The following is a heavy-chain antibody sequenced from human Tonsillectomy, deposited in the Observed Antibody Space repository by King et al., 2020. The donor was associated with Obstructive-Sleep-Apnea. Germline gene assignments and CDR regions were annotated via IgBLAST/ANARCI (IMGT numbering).Heavy chain of an antibody. CDR2: ISVPNGST. CDR1: GYTFTSND. V-gene: IGHV1-18*04. Sequence: QLVQSGSEVKKPGASVKVSCKASGYTFTSNDITWVRQAPGQGLEWMGWISVPNGSTNYAQKFQGRVTMTTETSTRTAYMELRSLRSDDTATYYCARDLGEPISGWFDPWGQGTLVTVSS. CDR3: ARDLGEPISGWFDP. D-gene: IGHD1-26*01. J-gene: IGHJ5*02.